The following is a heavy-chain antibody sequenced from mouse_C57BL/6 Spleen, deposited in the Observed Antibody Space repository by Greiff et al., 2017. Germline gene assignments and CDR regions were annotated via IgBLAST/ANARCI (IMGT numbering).Heavy chain of an antibody. D-gene: IGHD2-2*01. J-gene: IGHJ4*01. CDR3: ARLNYGYDAGYAMDY. Sequence: QVQLQQSGAELAKPGASVKLSCKASGYTFTSYWMHWVKQRPGQGLEWIGYINPSSGYTTYNQKFKDKATLTADKSSRTAYMQLSSLTYEDSAVYYCARLNYGYDAGYAMDYWGQGTSVTVSS. CDR2: INPSSGYT. V-gene: IGHV1-7*01. CDR1: GYTFTSYW.